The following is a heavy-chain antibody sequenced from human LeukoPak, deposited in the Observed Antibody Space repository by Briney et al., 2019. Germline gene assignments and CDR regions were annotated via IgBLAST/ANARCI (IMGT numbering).Heavy chain of an antibody. D-gene: IGHD1-26*01. J-gene: IGHJ4*02. Sequence: ASVKVSCKASGYTFTSYGISWVRQAPGQGLEWMGWISAYNGSTNYAQKLQGRVTMTTDTSTSTAYMELRSLRSDDTAVYYCARVIVGATTADYWGQGTLVTVFS. CDR3: ARVIVGATTADY. CDR1: GYTFTSYG. V-gene: IGHV1-18*01. CDR2: ISAYNGST.